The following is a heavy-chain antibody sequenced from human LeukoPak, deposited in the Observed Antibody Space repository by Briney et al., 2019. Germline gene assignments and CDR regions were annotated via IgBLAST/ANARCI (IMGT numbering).Heavy chain of an antibody. J-gene: IGHJ4*01. V-gene: IGHV3-48*01. CDR2: ITNSSDIR. CDR3: ARGTLY. CDR1: GFAFGSYS. Sequence: GGSLRLSCEASGFAFGSYSMYWFRQPPGKGLEFISYITNSSDIRHYADSVEGRFTISRDSAKNLLYLQMNSLRVEDTAIYFCARGTLYWGQGVLVTVAS. D-gene: IGHD1-14*01.